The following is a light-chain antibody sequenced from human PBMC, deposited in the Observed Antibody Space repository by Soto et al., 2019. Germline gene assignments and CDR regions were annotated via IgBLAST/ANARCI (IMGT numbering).Light chain of an antibody. CDR3: QQFGSSPS. Sequence: EIVLTQSPGTLSLSPGERATLSCTASQSVSSSYLAWYRQRPGQAPRLLIYGASIRATGIPDRFSGSGSGTDFTLTISRLEPEDFAVYYCQQFGSSPSFGPGTTVDI. V-gene: IGKV3-20*01. CDR2: GAS. J-gene: IGKJ3*01. CDR1: QSVSSSY.